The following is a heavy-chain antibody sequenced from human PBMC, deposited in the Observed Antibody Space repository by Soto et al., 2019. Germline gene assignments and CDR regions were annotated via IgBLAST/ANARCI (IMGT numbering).Heavy chain of an antibody. J-gene: IGHJ4*02. CDR2: ISSSSSTI. Sequence: GGSLRLSCAASGFTFSSYNMNWERQAPGKGLEWVSYISSSSSTIYYADSVKGRFTISRDNAKNSLYLQMNSLRAEDTAVYYCARGAYYYDSSGLSYWGQGTLVTVSS. V-gene: IGHV3-48*01. CDR3: ARGAYYYDSSGLSY. D-gene: IGHD3-22*01. CDR1: GFTFSSYN.